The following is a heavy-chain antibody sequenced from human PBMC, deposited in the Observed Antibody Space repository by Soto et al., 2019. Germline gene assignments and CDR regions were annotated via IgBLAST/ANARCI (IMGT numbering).Heavy chain of an antibody. V-gene: IGHV3-74*01. Sequence: GGSLRLSCAASGFTFSSYWMHWVRQAPGKGLVWVSRINSDGSSTSYADSVKGRFTISRDNAKNTLYLQMNSLRAEDTAVYYCARASTRRSFYYYYYYMDVWGKGTTVTVSS. J-gene: IGHJ6*03. CDR3: ARASTRRSFYYYYYYMDV. CDR2: INSDGSST. CDR1: GFTFSSYW.